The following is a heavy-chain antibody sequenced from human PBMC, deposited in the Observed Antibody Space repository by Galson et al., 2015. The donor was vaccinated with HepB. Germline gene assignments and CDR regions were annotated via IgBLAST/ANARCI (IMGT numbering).Heavy chain of an antibody. CDR2: IRYDGSNK. CDR1: GFTFSSYG. Sequence: SLRLSCAASGFTFSSYGMHWVRQAPGKGLEWVAFIRYDGSNKYYADSVKGRFTISRDNSKNTLYLQMNSLRAEDTAVYYCAKDREYSSGWYYFDYWGQEPWSPSPQ. V-gene: IGHV3-30*02. D-gene: IGHD6-19*01. J-gene: IGHJ4*01. CDR3: AKDREYSSGWYYFDY.